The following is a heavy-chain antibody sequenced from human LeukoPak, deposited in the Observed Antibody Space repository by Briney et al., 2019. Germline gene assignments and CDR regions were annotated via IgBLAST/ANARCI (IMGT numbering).Heavy chain of an antibody. J-gene: IGHJ1*01. CDR2: ISYDGSNK. D-gene: IGHD3-9*01. CDR1: GFTFSSYA. CDR3: ASPPKLRSFDWFFGYFQH. Sequence: QPGGALRLSCAASGFTFSSYAMHWVRQAPGKGLGWVAVISYDGSNKYYADSVKGRVTISRDNSKSTLYLQMNSLRANDTAVYYCASPPKLRSFDWFFGYFQHWGQGTLVTVSS. V-gene: IGHV3-30*04.